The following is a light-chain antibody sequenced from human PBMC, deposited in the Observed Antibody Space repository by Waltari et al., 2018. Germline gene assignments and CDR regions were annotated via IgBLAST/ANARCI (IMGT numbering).Light chain of an antibody. CDR2: GAS. Sequence: EIVMTQSPATLSVSPGERATLSCRASQSVSSNLAWYQQKPGQAPRLRIYGASTRATGIPARFSGSGSGTEFTLTISSLQSEDFAVDYCQQYNNWPTFGQGTKVEIK. CDR1: QSVSSN. V-gene: IGKV3-15*01. J-gene: IGKJ1*01. CDR3: QQYNNWPT.